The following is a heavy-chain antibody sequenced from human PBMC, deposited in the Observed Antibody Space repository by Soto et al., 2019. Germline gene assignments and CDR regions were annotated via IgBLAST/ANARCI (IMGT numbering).Heavy chain of an antibody. D-gene: IGHD2-8*01. J-gene: IGHJ4*02. V-gene: IGHV3-53*01. CDR3: ARMAYAITHFDY. Sequence: PGGSLRLSCAASGFTVSSNYMSWVRQAPGKGLEWVSVIYSGGSTYYADSVKGRFTISRDNSKNTLYLQMNSLRAEDTAVYYCARMAYAITHFDYWGQGTLVTVSS. CDR2: IYSGGST. CDR1: GFTVSSNY.